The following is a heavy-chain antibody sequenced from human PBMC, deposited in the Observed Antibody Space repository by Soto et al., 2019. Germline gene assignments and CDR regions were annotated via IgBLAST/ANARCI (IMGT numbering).Heavy chain of an antibody. V-gene: IGHV1-69*13. D-gene: IGHD3-3*02. CDR3: ARTIRDGSNSYFDY. CDR2: IIPIFGTA. Sequence: SVKVSCKASGGTFSSYAISWVRQAPGQGLEWMGGIIPIFGTANYAQKFQGRVTITADESTRTAYMELSSLRSEDTAVYYCARTIRDGSNSYFDYWGQGTLVTVSS. CDR1: GGTFSSYA. J-gene: IGHJ4*02.